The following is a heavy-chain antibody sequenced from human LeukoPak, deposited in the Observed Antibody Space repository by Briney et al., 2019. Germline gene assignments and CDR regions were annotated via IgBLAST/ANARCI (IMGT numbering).Heavy chain of an antibody. CDR3: AGFFYDNSGDAFDI. V-gene: IGHV1-69*13. CDR2: LIPIYGSA. Sequence: SVKVSCKASGGSFTFTSHAISWLRQAPGQGLEWVGGLIPIYGSANYAQKFQGRVTITSDESTRTVYMELSSLRPEDSAVYYCAGFFYDNSGDAFDIWGQGTMVTVSS. D-gene: IGHD3-22*01. J-gene: IGHJ3*02. CDR1: GGSFTFTSHA.